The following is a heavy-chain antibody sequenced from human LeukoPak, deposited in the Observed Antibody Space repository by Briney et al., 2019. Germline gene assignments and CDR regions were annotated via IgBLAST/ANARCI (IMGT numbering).Heavy chain of an antibody. CDR1: GYTFTSYD. CDR3: ARDNGGTAMAYYYYYYMDV. CDR2: MNPNSGNT. J-gene: IGHJ6*03. V-gene: IGHV1-8*01. Sequence: GASVKVSCKASGYTFTSYDINWVRPATGQGLEWMGWMNPNSGNTGYAQKFQGRVTMTRNTSISTAYMELSSLRSEDTAVYYCARDNGGTAMAYYYYYYMDVWGKGTTVTISS. D-gene: IGHD5-18*01.